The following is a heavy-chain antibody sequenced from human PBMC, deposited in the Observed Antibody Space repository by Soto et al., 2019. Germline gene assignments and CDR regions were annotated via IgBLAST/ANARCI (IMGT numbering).Heavy chain of an antibody. J-gene: IGHJ4*02. V-gene: IGHV3-23*01. D-gene: IGHD2-21*02. Sequence: PEGSLRLSCAASGFTFSSYAMSWVRQAPGKGLEWVSAISGSGGSTYYADSVKGRFTISRDNSKNTLYLQMNSLRAEDTAVYYCAKAAPDVVVVTAIPGSEPSDYWGQGTLVTVSS. CDR1: GFTFSSYA. CDR2: ISGSGGST. CDR3: AKAAPDVVVVTAIPGSEPSDY.